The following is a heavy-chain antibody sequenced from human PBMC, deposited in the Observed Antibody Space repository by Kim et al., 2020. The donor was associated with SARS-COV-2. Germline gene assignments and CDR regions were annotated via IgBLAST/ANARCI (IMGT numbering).Heavy chain of an antibody. CDR3: ARGDTAMVPYYGMDV. Sequence: GGSLRLSCAASGFTFSSYSMNWVRQAPGKGLEWVSYISSSSSTIYYADSVKGRFTISRDNAKNSLYLQMNSLRDEDTAVYYCARGDTAMVPYYGMDVWGQGTTVTVSS. J-gene: IGHJ6*02. V-gene: IGHV3-48*02. CDR2: ISSSSSTI. CDR1: GFTFSSYS. D-gene: IGHD5-18*01.